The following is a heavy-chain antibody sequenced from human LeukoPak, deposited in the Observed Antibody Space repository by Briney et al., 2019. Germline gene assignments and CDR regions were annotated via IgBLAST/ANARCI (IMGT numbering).Heavy chain of an antibody. CDR2: INPNSGGT. CDR1: GYTFTSYD. J-gene: IGHJ4*02. Sequence: ASVKVSCKASGYTFTSYDINWVRQAPGQGLEWMGRINPNSGGTNYAQKFQGRVTMTRDTSISTAYMELSRLRSDDTAVYYCARWGIAAANYDYWGQGTLVTVSS. D-gene: IGHD6-13*01. V-gene: IGHV1-2*06. CDR3: ARWGIAAANYDY.